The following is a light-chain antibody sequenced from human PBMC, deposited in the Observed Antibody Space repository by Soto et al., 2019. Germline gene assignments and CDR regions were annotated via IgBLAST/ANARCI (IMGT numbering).Light chain of an antibody. Sequence: QSALTQPASVSGSPGQSITISCTGTSSDVGGSKLVSWYHHHPGKAPKLIIYEDTKRPSGVSIRFSGSKSGNTASLTISGLQAEDEADYSCCSYATGATWVFGGGTKLTVL. J-gene: IGLJ3*02. CDR2: EDT. CDR1: SSDVGGSKL. V-gene: IGLV2-23*01. CDR3: CSYATGATWV.